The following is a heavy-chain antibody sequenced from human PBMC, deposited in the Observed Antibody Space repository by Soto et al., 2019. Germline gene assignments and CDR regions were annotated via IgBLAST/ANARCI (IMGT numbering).Heavy chain of an antibody. Sequence: PGGSLRLSCAASGFTFSSYWMSWVRQAPGKGLEWVANIKQDGSEKYYVDSVKGRFTISRDNAKNSLYLQMNSLRAEDTAVYYCARSHKSIAYCSGGSCYAEYNWFDPWGQGTLVTVSS. CDR2: IKQDGSEK. V-gene: IGHV3-7*01. CDR1: GFTFSSYW. CDR3: ARSHKSIAYCSGGSCYAEYNWFDP. D-gene: IGHD2-15*01. J-gene: IGHJ5*02.